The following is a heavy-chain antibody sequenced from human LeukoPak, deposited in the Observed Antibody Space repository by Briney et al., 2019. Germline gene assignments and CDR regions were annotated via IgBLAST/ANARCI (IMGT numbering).Heavy chain of an antibody. D-gene: IGHD3-22*01. V-gene: IGHV3-23*01. J-gene: IGHJ4*02. CDR1: GFTFNNYA. CDR3: AKESFMPYKYDRSGYVDY. CDR2: ISGSGGST. Sequence: GGSLRLSCAASGFTFNNYAMNWVRQAPGKGLEWVSVISGSGGSTYYADSVKGRFTISRDNSKNTLYLQMNSLRAEDTAVYYCAKESFMPYKYDRSGYVDYWGQGTLVTVSS.